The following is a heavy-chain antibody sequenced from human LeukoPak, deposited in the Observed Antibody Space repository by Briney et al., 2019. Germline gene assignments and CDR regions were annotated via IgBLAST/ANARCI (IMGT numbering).Heavy chain of an antibody. D-gene: IGHD3-16*01. CDR3: AKSGGVRFDP. CDR1: GLTFSSYA. Sequence: GGSLRLSCAASGLTFSSYAMSWVRQAPGKGPEWVSAISGSGGSGGSTYYADSVKGRFTISRDNSKNTLYLQMSSLRTDDTAVYYCAKSGGVRFDPWGQGTLVTVSS. J-gene: IGHJ5*02. V-gene: IGHV3-23*01. CDR2: ISGSGGSGGST.